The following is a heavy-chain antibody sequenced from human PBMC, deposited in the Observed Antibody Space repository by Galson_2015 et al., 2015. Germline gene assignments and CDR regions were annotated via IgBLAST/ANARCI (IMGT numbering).Heavy chain of an antibody. CDR3: ARTTAAAGNGGAFDI. D-gene: IGHD6-13*01. J-gene: IGHJ3*02. CDR2: IDWDGNK. Sequence: ALVKPTQTLTLTCTFSGFSLSTTDMRVGWIRQPPGKALEWLARIDWDGNKYYSTSLRTRLTISKDTSKNQVVLTMTNMDPVDTATYYCARTTAAAGNGGAFDIWGQGTMVTVTS. CDR1: GFSLSTTDMR. V-gene: IGHV2-70*04.